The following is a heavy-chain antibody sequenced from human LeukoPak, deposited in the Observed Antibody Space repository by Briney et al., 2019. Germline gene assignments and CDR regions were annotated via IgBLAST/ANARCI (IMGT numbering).Heavy chain of an antibody. D-gene: IGHD2-15*01. CDR2: ITTDESST. CDR3: ARDGGTSTPFDY. J-gene: IGHJ4*02. CDR1: GFTFSNYW. V-gene: IGHV3-74*01. Sequence: GGSLRLSCAASGFTFSNYWLHWVRQPPGKGLVWVSRITTDESSTHYAASVNGRFTISRDNAKSAVYLQMNSLTPEDTAVYYCARDGGTSTPFDYWGQGTLVTVSS.